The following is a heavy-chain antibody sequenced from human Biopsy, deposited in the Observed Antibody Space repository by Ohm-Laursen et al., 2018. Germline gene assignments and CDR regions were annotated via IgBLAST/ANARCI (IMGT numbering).Heavy chain of an antibody. CDR3: ARGMRSSGWPYFDS. CDR1: GDSVSSGSFY. V-gene: IGHV4-61*01. D-gene: IGHD6-19*01. J-gene: IGHJ4*02. Sequence: SETLSLTRTVSGDSVSSGSFYWTWIRHPPGQGLESIGYIYDRGSTANYNPSLESRVTMSVDMPKNQFSLKLSSVTAADTAIYYCARGMRSSGWPYFDSWGQGTLVTVSS. CDR2: IYDRGSTA.